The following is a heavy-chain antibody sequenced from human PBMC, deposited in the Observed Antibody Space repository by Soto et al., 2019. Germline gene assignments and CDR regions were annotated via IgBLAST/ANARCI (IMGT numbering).Heavy chain of an antibody. CDR2: IDPRDSYT. D-gene: IGHD6-6*01. CDR3: VRQYMEAARNSPYCLDL. V-gene: IGHV5-10-1*01. Sequence: HGESLKISCKGSGYSFINCWVNWVRQMPDKGLEWMGRIDPRDSYTNYSPSFQGHVTISIDKSINTAYLQWSSLKASDTAIYYCVRQYMEAARNSPYCLDLWGQGILVTVSS. CDR1: GYSFINCW. J-gene: IGHJ4*02.